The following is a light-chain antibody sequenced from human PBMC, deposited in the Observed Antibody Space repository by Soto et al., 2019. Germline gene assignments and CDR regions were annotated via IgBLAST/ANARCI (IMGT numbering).Light chain of an antibody. CDR2: DAS. J-gene: IGKJ1*01. Sequence: ELLMTQSPATLSLSPGERATLSCRASQSVSSNLAWHQQKPGQAPRLLIYDASTRATGIPARFSGSVSGTEFTLTISSLDSEDFAVYYCQQFSKWPPAFGQGSKVEIK. CDR3: QQFSKWPPA. CDR1: QSVSSN. V-gene: IGKV3D-15*01.